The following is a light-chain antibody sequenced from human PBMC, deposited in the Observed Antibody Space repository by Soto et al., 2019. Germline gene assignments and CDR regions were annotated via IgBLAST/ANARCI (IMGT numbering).Light chain of an antibody. CDR1: SSDVGGYNY. CDR3: SSYTSNLGV. J-gene: IGLJ2*01. CDR2: DVS. V-gene: IGLV2-14*01. Sequence: QSALTQPASVSGSPGQSITMSCTGTSSDVGGYNYVSWYQQHPGKAPKLMIYDVSNRPSGVSNRFSGSKSGNTASLTISGLQAEDEADYYCSSYTSNLGVFGGGTKLTVL.